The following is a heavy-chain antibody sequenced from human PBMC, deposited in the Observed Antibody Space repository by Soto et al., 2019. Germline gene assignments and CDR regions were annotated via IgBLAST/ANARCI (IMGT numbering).Heavy chain of an antibody. V-gene: IGHV3-23*01. CDR1: GFSFSSYA. CDR2: IRGSGSST. J-gene: IGHJ3*02. Sequence: GGSLRLSCAASGFSFSSYAMNWVRRAPGKGLEWVPVIRGSGSSTYYADSVKGRFTISRDNSKNTLYLQMNSLRAEDTAVYYCAKDHLSSCYLCSFDIWGQGTMVTVSS. D-gene: IGHD2-2*01. CDR3: AKDHLSSCYLCSFDI.